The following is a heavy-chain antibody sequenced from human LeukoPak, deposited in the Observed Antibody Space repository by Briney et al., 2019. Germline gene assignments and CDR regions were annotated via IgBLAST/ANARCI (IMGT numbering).Heavy chain of an antibody. D-gene: IGHD3-10*01. Sequence: SETLSLTCTVSGGSISSYYWSWIRQPPGKGLEWIGYIYTSGSTNYNPSLKSRVTMSVDTSKNQFSLKLSSVTAADTAVYYCAKSTGGSGSYCGYWGQGTLVTVSS. CDR1: GGSISSYY. V-gene: IGHV4-4*09. CDR3: AKSTGGSGSYCGY. CDR2: IYTSGST. J-gene: IGHJ4*02.